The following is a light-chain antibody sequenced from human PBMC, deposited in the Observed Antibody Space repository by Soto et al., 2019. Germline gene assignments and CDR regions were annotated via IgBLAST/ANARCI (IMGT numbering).Light chain of an antibody. CDR2: DAS. Sequence: DIQMTQSPSTLSASVGDTVTVTCRASQSVSGWLAWYQQKPGEAPKLLIYDASAWPRGVPSRFSGSGSGTKFTLTIASLQPDDFATYYCQQYETFSGTFGPGTKVES. J-gene: IGKJ1*01. CDR1: QSVSGW. V-gene: IGKV1-5*01. CDR3: QQYETFSGT.